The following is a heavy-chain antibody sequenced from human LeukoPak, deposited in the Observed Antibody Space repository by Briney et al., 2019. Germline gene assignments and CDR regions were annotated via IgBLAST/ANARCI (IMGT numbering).Heavy chain of an antibody. CDR1: GFTFSRYG. Sequence: GGSLRLSCAASGFTFSRYGMNWVRQAPGKGLEWVSDVSGSGGSTDYADSVKGRFTISRDNSKNALYLQMNSLRVDDTAVYYCAKDLSGSPYWGQGTLVTVSS. CDR2: VSGSGGST. J-gene: IGHJ4*02. D-gene: IGHD3-16*02. CDR3: AKDLSGSPY. V-gene: IGHV3-23*01.